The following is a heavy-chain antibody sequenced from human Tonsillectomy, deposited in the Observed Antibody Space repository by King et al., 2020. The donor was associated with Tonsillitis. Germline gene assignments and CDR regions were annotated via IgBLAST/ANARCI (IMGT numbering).Heavy chain of an antibody. CDR3: ASTVTTPNALDV. Sequence: VQLVESGGGLVQPGGSLRLSGAASGCTFFSYEMNWVRQGPGKGLEWVSYISSSGSTIYYADSVMGRFTISRDNAKNSLYLQMNSLTAEETAVYYCASTVTTPNALDVWGKGTTVTVSS. V-gene: IGHV3-48*03. CDR2: ISSSGSTI. J-gene: IGHJ6*04. D-gene: IGHD4-17*01. CDR1: GCTFFSYE.